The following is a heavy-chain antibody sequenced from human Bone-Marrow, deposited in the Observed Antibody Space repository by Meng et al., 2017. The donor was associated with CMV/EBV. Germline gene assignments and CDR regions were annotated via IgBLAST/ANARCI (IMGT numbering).Heavy chain of an antibody. CDR3: AKDRGTVTTQGTDY. Sequence: GESLKISCAASGFTFSSYGMHWVRQAPGKGLEWVAFIRYDGSNKYYADSVKGRFTISRDNSKNTLDLQMNSLRAEDTAVYYCAKDRGTVTTQGTDYWGQGTLVTVSS. CDR1: GFTFSSYG. D-gene: IGHD4-11*01. CDR2: IRYDGSNK. J-gene: IGHJ4*02. V-gene: IGHV3-30*02.